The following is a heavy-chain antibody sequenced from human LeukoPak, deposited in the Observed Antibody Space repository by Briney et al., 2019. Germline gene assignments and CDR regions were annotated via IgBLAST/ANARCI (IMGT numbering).Heavy chain of an antibody. CDR1: GITLSSYW. D-gene: IGHD6-13*01. CDR3: ARDRGSSWPFDC. J-gene: IGHJ4*02. Sequence: PGGSLRLSCAASGITLSSYWMSWVRQAPGKGLEWVSVIFDGNATYYADSVRGRFTVSRDKSKNTLNLQMNGLRVEDTGVYYCARDRGSSWPFDCWGQGTLVTVSS. V-gene: IGHV3-53*01. CDR2: IFDGNAT.